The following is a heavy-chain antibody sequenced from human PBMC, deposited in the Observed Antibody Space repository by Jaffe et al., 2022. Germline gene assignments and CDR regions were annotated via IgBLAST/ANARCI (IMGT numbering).Heavy chain of an antibody. D-gene: IGHD3-22*01. CDR2: INPSGGST. CDR3: ARDRYLRAPVVDDSSGYSHEDAEYFQH. J-gene: IGHJ1*01. V-gene: IGHV1-46*01. Sequence: QVQLVQSGAEVKKPGASVKVSCKASGYTFTSYYMHWVRQAPGQGLEWMGIINPSGGSTSYAQKFQGRVTMTRDTSTSTVYMELSSLRSEDTAVYYCARDRYLRAPVVDDSSGYSHEDAEYFQHWGQGTLVTVSS. CDR1: GYTFTSYY.